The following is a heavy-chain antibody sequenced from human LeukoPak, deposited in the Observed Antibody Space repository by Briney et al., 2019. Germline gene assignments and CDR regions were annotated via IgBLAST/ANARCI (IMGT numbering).Heavy chain of an antibody. D-gene: IGHD6-13*01. J-gene: IGHJ5*02. CDR3: ARDRSGSRWRWFDP. V-gene: IGHV1-46*01. CDR1: GYTFTNYY. Sequence: ASVKVSCKASGYTFTNYYIHWVRQAPGQGLEWMGIINPTGGRASYAQKFQGRVSMTSDTSTSTLCLELSSLRSEDTAVYYCARDRSGSRWRWFDPWGHGTLVT. CDR2: INPTGGRA.